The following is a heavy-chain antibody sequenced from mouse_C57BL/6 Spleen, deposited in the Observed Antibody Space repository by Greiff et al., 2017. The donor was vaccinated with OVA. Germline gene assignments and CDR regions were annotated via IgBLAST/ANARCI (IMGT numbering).Heavy chain of an antibody. D-gene: IGHD1-1*01. Sequence: EVKLVESGGGLVKPGGSLKLSCAASGFTFSSYAMSWVRQTPEKRLEWVATISDGGSYTYYPDNVKGRFTISRDNAKNNLYLQMSHLKSEDTAMYYCAREGHGSSYVGWFAYWGQGTLVTVSA. CDR1: GFTFSSYA. CDR3: AREGHGSSYVGWFAY. V-gene: IGHV5-4*01. CDR2: ISDGGSYT. J-gene: IGHJ3*01.